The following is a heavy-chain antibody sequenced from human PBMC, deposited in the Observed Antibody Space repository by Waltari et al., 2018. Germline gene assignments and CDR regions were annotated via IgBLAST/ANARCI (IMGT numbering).Heavy chain of an antibody. CDR3: ARGSGVDY. J-gene: IGHJ4*02. D-gene: IGHD7-27*01. CDR1: GFLFITHV. V-gene: IGHV3-23*01. CDR2: ISDAGGII. Sequence: EVQLFESGGGLVQPEGSLRLSCTVSGFLFITHVMNWLRQAPGKGIEWVSSISDAGGIINYADSVKRRFTISRDNSKNTLYLQMNSLRAEDTAVYYCARGSGVDYWGQGTLVTISS.